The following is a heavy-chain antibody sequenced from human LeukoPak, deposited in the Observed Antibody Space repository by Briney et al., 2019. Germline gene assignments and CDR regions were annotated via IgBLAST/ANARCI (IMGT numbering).Heavy chain of an antibody. CDR3: ARGDCTNGVCYDGAFDI. Sequence: GASVKVSCKASGYTFTSYDINWVRQATGQGLEWMGWMNPNSGNTGYAQKFQGRVTMTRDTSISTAYMELSRLRSDDTAVYYCARGDCTNGVCYDGAFDIWGQGTMVTVSS. D-gene: IGHD2-8*01. CDR1: GYTFTSYD. CDR2: MNPNSGNT. V-gene: IGHV1-8*02. J-gene: IGHJ3*02.